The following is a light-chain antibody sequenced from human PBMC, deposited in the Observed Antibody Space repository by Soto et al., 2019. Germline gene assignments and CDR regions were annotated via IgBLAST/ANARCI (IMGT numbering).Light chain of an antibody. CDR2: DAS. J-gene: IGKJ4*01. V-gene: IGKV3-11*01. Sequence: EIVLTQSPATLSLSPGERATLSCRASQSVSRYLAWYQQKPGQAPRLLIYDASNRATGIPARFSGSGSGTDFTLTISSLEPEDSAVYYCQQRSNWPPLTFGGGTKVDIK. CDR3: QQRSNWPPLT. CDR1: QSVSRY.